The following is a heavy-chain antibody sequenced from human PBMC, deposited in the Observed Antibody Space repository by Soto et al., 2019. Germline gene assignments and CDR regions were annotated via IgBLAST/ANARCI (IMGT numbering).Heavy chain of an antibody. J-gene: IGHJ6*02. D-gene: IGHD1-1*01. V-gene: IGHV1-2*04. Sequence: ASVKVSCKASGYTFTGYYMHWVRQAPGQGLEWMGWINPNSGGTNYAQKFQGWVTMTRDTSISTAYMELSRLRSDDTAVYYCARDPGNWNDSRSGGMDVWGQGTTVTVSS. CDR1: GYTFTGYY. CDR3: ARDPGNWNDSRSGGMDV. CDR2: INPNSGGT.